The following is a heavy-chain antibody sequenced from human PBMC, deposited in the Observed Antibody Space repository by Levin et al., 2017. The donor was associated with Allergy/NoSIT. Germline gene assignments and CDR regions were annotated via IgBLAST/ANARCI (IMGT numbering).Heavy chain of an antibody. CDR3: ARVPYSSGWYGVGDY. CDR2: ISAYNGNT. J-gene: IGHJ4*02. D-gene: IGHD6-19*01. Sequence: ASVKVSCKASGYTFTSYGISWVRQAPGQGLEWMGWISAYNGNTNYAQKLQGRVTMTTDTSTSTAYMELRSLRSDDTAVYYCARVPYSSGWYGVGDYWGQGTLVTVSS. V-gene: IGHV1-18*01. CDR1: GYTFTSYG.